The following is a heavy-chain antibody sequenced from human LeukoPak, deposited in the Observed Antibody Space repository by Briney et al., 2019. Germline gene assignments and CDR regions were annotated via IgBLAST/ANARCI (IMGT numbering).Heavy chain of an antibody. D-gene: IGHD2-2*01. CDR1: GFTVSSNY. CDR2: IYSGGRT. J-gene: IGHJ6*02. CDR3: AREGRVVPAAMFYYYYYGMDV. Sequence: GGSLRLSCAASGFTVSSNYMSWVRQAPGKGLEWVSIIYSGGRTYYADSVKGKFTISRDNSKNTLYLQMNSLRAEDTAVYYCAREGRVVPAAMFYYYYYGMDVWGQGTTVTVSS. V-gene: IGHV3-66*01.